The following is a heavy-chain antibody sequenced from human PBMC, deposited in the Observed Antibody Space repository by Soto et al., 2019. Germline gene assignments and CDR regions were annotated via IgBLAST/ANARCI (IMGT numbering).Heavy chain of an antibody. CDR2: ISAYNGNT. CDR1: GYTFTSYG. D-gene: IGHD2-2*01. V-gene: IGHV1-18*01. Sequence: GASVKVSCKASGYTFTSYGISWVRQAPGQGLEWMGWISAYNGNTNYARKLQGRVTMTTDTSTSTAYMELRSLRSDDTAVYYCARYCSSTSCSLSLYYYYYGMDVWGQGTTVTVSS. CDR3: ARYCSSTSCSLSLYYYYYGMDV. J-gene: IGHJ6*02.